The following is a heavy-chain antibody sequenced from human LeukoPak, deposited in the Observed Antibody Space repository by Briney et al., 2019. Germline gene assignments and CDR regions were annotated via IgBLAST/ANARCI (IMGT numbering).Heavy chain of an antibody. Sequence: GGSLRLSCAASGFTFSSYAMHWVRQAPGKGLEWVAVISYDGSNKYYADSVKGRFTISRDNSKSTLYLQMNNLKTEDTAVYYCATSSGWYEQFDYWGQGTLVTVSS. CDR2: ISYDGSNK. V-gene: IGHV3-30*14. CDR1: GFTFSSYA. CDR3: ATSSGWYEQFDY. D-gene: IGHD6-19*01. J-gene: IGHJ4*02.